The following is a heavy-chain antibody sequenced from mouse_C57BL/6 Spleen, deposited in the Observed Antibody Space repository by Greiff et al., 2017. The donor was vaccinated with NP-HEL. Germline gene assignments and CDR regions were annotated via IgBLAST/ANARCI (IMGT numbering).Heavy chain of an antibody. CDR2: INYDGSST. D-gene: IGHD2-1*01. CDR1: GFTFSDYY. Sequence: EVKVVESEGGLVQPGSSMKLSCTASGFTFSDYYMAWVRQVPEKGLEWVANINYDGSSTYYLDSLKSRFIISRDNAKNILYLQMSSLKSEDTATYYCARGIYYGNYAYFDVWGTGTTVTVSS. V-gene: IGHV5-16*01. CDR3: ARGIYYGNYAYFDV. J-gene: IGHJ1*03.